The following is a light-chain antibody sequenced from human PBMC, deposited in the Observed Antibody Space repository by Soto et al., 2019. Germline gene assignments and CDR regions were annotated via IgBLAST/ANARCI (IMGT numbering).Light chain of an antibody. CDR1: QSVSSSY. Sequence: EVVLTVSPDSLSLSPGETATLSCRASQSVSSSYLAWYQQKPGQAPRLLIYGASNRATDVPDRFSGGGSGTDFTLTISRLEPEDFAVYYCQQRSKWPLTFGGGTKVEIK. CDR2: GAS. J-gene: IGKJ4*01. CDR3: QQRSKWPLT. V-gene: IGKV3D-20*02.